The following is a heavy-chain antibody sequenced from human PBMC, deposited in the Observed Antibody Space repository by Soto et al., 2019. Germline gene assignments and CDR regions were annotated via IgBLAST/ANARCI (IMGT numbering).Heavy chain of an antibody. CDR2: IYNSGST. J-gene: IGHJ4*02. CDR3: ARGKSADKVDF. V-gene: IGHV4-30-4*02. D-gene: IGHD3-3*01. Sequence: SDTLSLTCTLAGGSVSSGYYFWSWIRQSPGRGLEWIGHIYNSGSTYNNPSLRSRVTISVDTSKNQFSLRLTSVIAADTAVYYCARGKSADKVDFWGQGTLVTVS. CDR1: GGSVSSGYYF.